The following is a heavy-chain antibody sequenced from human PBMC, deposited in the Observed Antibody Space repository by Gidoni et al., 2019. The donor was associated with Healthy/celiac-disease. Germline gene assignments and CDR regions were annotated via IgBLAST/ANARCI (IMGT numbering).Heavy chain of an antibody. J-gene: IGHJ6*02. CDR1: GFLFRSYA. V-gene: IGHV3-30-3*01. CDR2: ISYDGSNK. Sequence: QVQLVESGGGVVQPGRSLSLSCADSGFLFRSYAMHWVRQAPGKGLEWVSVISYDGSNKYYADSVKGRFTISRDNSKNTLYLQMNSLRAEDTAVYYCAREGSTYYYYYGMDVWGQGTTVTVSS. CDR3: AREGSTYYYYYGMDV.